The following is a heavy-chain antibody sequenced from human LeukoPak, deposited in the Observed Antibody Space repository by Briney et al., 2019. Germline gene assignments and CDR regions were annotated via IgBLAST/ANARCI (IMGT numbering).Heavy chain of an antibody. J-gene: IGHJ4*02. Sequence: GGSLRLSCAASGFTFSSYWMSWVRQAPGKGLEWVANIKQDGSEKYYVDSVKGRFTISRDNAKNSLYLQMNSLRAEDTAVYYWARLDYYDSSGYEDYWGQGTLVTVSS. V-gene: IGHV3-7*01. CDR2: IKQDGSEK. CDR3: ARLDYYDSSGYEDY. D-gene: IGHD3-22*01. CDR1: GFTFSSYW.